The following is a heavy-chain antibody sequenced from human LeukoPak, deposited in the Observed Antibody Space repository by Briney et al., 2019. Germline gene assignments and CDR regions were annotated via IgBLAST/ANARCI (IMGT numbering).Heavy chain of an antibody. CDR1: GGSIRSYY. CDR3: ARRKAVAGLLGFDY. CDR2: IYTSGST. Sequence: SETLSLTCTGSGGSIRSYYWSWIRQPPGKGLEWIGYIYTSGSTNYNPSLKSRVTISVDTSKNQFSLKLSSVTAADTAVYYCARRKAVAGLLGFDYWGQGTLVAVSS. D-gene: IGHD6-19*01. V-gene: IGHV4-4*09. J-gene: IGHJ4*02.